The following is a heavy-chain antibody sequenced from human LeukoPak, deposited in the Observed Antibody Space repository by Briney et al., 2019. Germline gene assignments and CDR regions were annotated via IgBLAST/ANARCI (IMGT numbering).Heavy chain of an antibody. CDR3: TTAAGYNYGQY. CDR2: LYIGGNT. J-gene: IGHJ4*02. CDR1: GLTVSSNY. Sequence: GGSLRLSCAASGLTVSSNYMNWVRQAPGKGLEWVSALYIGGNTYYADSVRGRFTISRDNSKNTLYLQMNSLRAEDTAIYYCTTAAGYNYGQYWGQGTLVTVSA. V-gene: IGHV3-53*01. D-gene: IGHD5-18*01.